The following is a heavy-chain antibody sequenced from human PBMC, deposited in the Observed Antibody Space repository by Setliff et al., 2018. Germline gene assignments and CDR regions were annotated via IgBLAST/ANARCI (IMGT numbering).Heavy chain of an antibody. V-gene: IGHV1-24*01. CDR3: VREGVDSRSSTDYRYYMDV. CDR2: FDPQGGEI. Sequence: ASVKVSCKLSGNTLTELSMHWVRQAPGGGPEWVGGFDPQGGEIIYAQKFQGRITMTEDTSTNTAYMELSSLRSDDTAVYYCVREGVDSRSSTDYRYYMDVWGKGTTVTVSS. J-gene: IGHJ6*03. D-gene: IGHD3-22*01. CDR1: GNTLTELS.